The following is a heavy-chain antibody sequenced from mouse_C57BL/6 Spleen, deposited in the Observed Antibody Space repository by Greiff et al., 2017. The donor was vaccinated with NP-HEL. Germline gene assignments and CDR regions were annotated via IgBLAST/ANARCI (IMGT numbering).Heavy chain of an antibody. V-gene: IGHV3-6*01. CDR2: ISYDGSN. Sequence: EVQRVESGPGLVKPSQSLSLTCSVTGYSITSGYYWNWIRQFPGNKLEWMGYISYDGSNNYNPSLKNRISITRDTSKNQFFLKLNSVTTEDTATYDCARDHYGSSYEYYFDYWGQGTTLTVSS. CDR3: ARDHYGSSYEYYFDY. CDR1: GYSITSGYY. J-gene: IGHJ2*01. D-gene: IGHD1-1*01.